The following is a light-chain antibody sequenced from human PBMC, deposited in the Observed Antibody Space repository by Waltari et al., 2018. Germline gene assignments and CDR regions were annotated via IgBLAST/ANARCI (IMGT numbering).Light chain of an antibody. Sequence: EIVMTQSPATLSVSPGEGATLSCRASQSVSSNLAWYQHKPGQAPRLLIYGASTRATGIPARFSGSGSGTEFILSISSLQAEDVAVYYCQQYYTSPLTFGGGTKVEIK. V-gene: IGKV3-15*01. J-gene: IGKJ4*01. CDR1: QSVSSN. CDR2: GAS. CDR3: QQYYTSPLT.